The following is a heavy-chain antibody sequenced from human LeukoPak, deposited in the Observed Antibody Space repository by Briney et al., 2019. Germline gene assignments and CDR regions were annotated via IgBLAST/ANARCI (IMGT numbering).Heavy chain of an antibody. CDR1: GGSISSSSYY. V-gene: IGHV4-39*01. D-gene: IGHD3-10*01. J-gene: IGHJ4*02. CDR2: IYYSGST. CDR3: ARQVSYYGSGSYIY. Sequence: SETLSLTCTVSGGSISSSSYYWGWIRQPPGKGLEWIGSIYYSGSTYYNPSLKSRVTISVDTSKNQFSLKLSSVTAADTAVYYCARQVSYYGSGSYIYWGQGTLVTVSS.